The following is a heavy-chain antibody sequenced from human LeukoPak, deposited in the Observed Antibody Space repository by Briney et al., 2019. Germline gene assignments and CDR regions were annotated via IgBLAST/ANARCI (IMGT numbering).Heavy chain of an antibody. Sequence: SVKVSCKASGGTFSSYAISWVRQAPGQGLEWMGGIIPIFGTANYAQKFQGRVTITADESTSTAYMELSSLRSEDTAVYYCARDRGWAGYTYGFYYWGQGTLVTVSS. CDR3: ARDRGWAGYTYGFYY. D-gene: IGHD5-18*01. V-gene: IGHV1-69*13. CDR2: IIPIFGTA. CDR1: GGTFSSYA. J-gene: IGHJ4*02.